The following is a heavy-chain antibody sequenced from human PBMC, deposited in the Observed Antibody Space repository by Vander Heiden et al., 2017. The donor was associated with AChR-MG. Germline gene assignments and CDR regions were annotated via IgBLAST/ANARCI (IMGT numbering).Heavy chain of an antibody. CDR3: ARHGRSYNWFDP. D-gene: IGHD3-10*01. V-gene: IGHV4-39*01. J-gene: IGHJ5*02. CDR2: IYYSGST. CDR1: GGSISSSSYY. Sequence: QLQLQESGPGLVKPSETLSLTCTVSGGSISSSSYYWGWIRQPPGKGLEWIGSIYYSGSTYYNPSLKSRVTISVDTSKNQFSLKLSSVTAADTAVYYCARHGRSYNWFDPWGQGTLVTVS.